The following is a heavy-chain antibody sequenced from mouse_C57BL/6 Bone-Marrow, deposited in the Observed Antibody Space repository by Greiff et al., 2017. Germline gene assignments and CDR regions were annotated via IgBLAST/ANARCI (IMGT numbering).Heavy chain of an antibody. CDR1: GYTFTSYW. CDR3: AIRDSNCAFAY. D-gene: IGHD2-5*01. V-gene: IGHV1-74*01. Sequence: QVQLQQPGAELVKPGASVKVSCKASGYTFTSYWMHWVKQRPGQGLEWIGRIHPSDSDTNYNQKFKGKDTLTVDKSSSTAYMQLSSLTSEDSAVDYCAIRDSNCAFAYWGQGTLVTVSA. J-gene: IGHJ3*01. CDR2: IHPSDSDT.